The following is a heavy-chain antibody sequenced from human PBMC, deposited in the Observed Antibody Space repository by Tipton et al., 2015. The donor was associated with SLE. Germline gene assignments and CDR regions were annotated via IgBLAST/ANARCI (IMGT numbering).Heavy chain of an antibody. CDR3: ARVSEKGGKWVRYFDY. CDR2: IHHSGST. V-gene: IGHV4-34*01. J-gene: IGHJ4*02. CDR1: GGSFSNYY. Sequence: TLSLTCAVYGGSFSNYYWSWIRQPPGKGLEWIGEIHHSGSTNYNPSLKSRLTILLDTSKTQFFLRLTSMTAADTAVYYCARVSEKGGKWVRYFDYWGQGTLVTVSS. D-gene: IGHD5-12*01.